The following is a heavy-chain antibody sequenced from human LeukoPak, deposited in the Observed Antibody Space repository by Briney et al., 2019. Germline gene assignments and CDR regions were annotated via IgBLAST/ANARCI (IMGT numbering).Heavy chain of an antibody. CDR2: VSSGFHA. Sequence: PGGSLSLSCTASEFPLGSHDMHWVRQLPGQGLEWVAAVSSGFHAFFADSVQGRFTVSREDARNSLYLQMNSLRAGDTAVYYCVREARGYHYTYFDYWGQGTLVTVSS. V-gene: IGHV3-13*01. D-gene: IGHD5-18*01. CDR3: VREARGYHYTYFDY. CDR1: EFPLGSHD. J-gene: IGHJ4*02.